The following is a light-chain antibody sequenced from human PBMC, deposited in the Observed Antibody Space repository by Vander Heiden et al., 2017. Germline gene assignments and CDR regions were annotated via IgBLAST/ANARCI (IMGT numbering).Light chain of an antibody. J-gene: IGKJ4*01. CDR1: QRMESSY. V-gene: IGKV3-20*01. CDR2: GAF. Sequence: EIELTQSPGTLSLSPGERATLSCRASQRMESSYLAWYQQKPGQAPRLLVFGAFGRGTDVPDRFSASGFGTDFTLTISRLEPEDFAVYYCQQYGHSPLTFGGGTRVEIK. CDR3: QQYGHSPLT.